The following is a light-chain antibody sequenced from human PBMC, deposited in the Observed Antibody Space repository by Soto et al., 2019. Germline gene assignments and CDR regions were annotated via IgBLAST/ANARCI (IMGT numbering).Light chain of an antibody. J-gene: IGKJ4*01. CDR3: QHYVTYPLT. CDR2: GAS. Sequence: DIVLTQSPGTLSLSPGERATLSCRASQSVNNNFLAWYQQKPGQAPRLLIYGASSRATGIPDRFSGSGSGTDFTLTINRLDPEDFAVYYCQHYVTYPLTFG. V-gene: IGKV3-20*01. CDR1: QSVNNNF.